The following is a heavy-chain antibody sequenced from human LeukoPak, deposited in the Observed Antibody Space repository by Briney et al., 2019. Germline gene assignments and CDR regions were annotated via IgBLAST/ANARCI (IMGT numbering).Heavy chain of an antibody. CDR2: ISYNGNT. J-gene: IGHJ5*02. CDR3: AREGAVPGIDP. CDR1: GYSITTGFS. D-gene: IGHD3-16*01. Sequence: PSETLSLTCAVSGYSITTGFSWGWIRQPPGKGLEWIATISYNGNTYYNPSLKSRVTISADTFKNQFSVRLTSVTAADTAVYYCAREGAVPGIDPWGQGKSVTISS. V-gene: IGHV4-38-2*02.